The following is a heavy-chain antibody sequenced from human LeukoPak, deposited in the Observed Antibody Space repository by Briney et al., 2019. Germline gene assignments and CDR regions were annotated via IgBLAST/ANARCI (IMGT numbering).Heavy chain of an antibody. CDR3: ARVLGVIAVRDAFDI. CDR2: ISSSSSYI. J-gene: IGHJ3*02. V-gene: IGHV3-21*01. Sequence: PGGSLRLSCAASGFTFSSYSMNWVRQAPGKGLEWVSSISSSSSYIYYADSVKGRFTISRDNAKNSLYLQMNSLRAEDTAVYYCARVLGVIAVRDAFDIWGRGTMVTVSS. CDR1: GFTFSSYS. D-gene: IGHD6-19*01.